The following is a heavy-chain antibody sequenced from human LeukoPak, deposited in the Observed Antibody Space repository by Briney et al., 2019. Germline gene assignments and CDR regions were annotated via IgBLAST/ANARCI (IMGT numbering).Heavy chain of an antibody. CDR3: ARTTDWDLFDY. Sequence: PSQTLSLTCTVSGGSISTGGYYWSWIRQHPGKGLEWIGYIYNNGNTYYNSSLKRRVTISADMSKNQFSLKLRSVTVADTAVYYCARTTDWDLFDYWGQGTLVTVSS. CDR2: IYNNGNT. J-gene: IGHJ4*02. D-gene: IGHD1-7*01. CDR1: GGSISTGGYY. V-gene: IGHV4-31*03.